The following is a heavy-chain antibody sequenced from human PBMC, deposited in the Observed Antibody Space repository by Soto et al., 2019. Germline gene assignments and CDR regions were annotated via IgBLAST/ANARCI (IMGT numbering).Heavy chain of an antibody. D-gene: IGHD2-8*01. CDR3: ARGMYCTNGVCYSDY. J-gene: IGHJ4*02. CDR2: ISAYNGNT. V-gene: IGHV1-18*01. Sequence: ASVKVSCKASGYTFTSYGIGWVRQAPGQGLEWMGWISAYNGNTNYAQKLQGRVTMTTDTSTSTAYMELRSLRSDDTAVYYCARGMYCTNGVCYSDYWGQGTLVTVSS. CDR1: GYTFTSYG.